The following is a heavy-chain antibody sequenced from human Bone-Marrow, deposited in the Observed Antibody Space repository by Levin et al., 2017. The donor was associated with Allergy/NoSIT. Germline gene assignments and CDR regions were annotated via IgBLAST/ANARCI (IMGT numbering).Heavy chain of an antibody. V-gene: IGHV3-74*01. Sequence: LSLTCAASGFTFSSYWMHWVRQAPGKGPMWVSRISSDGTYTNYAGSVKGRFTISRDNAKNTLYLQMNSLRAEDTAVYYCARDGGVAARPDWFDPWGQGTLVTVSS. CDR3: ARDGGVAARPDWFDP. CDR2: ISSDGTYT. D-gene: IGHD6-6*01. CDR1: GFTFSSYW. J-gene: IGHJ5*02.